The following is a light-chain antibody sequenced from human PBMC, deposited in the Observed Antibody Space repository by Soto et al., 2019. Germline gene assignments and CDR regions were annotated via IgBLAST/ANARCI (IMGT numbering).Light chain of an antibody. CDR3: CSYAGSSSAYV. V-gene: IGLV2-23*02. CDR2: EVS. Sequence: QSALTQPASVSGSPGQSITISCTGTSSVVGSYNVVSWYQQHPGKAPKLLIYEVSKRPSGVSDRFSGSKSGNTASLTISGLQAEDEADYHCCSYAGSSSAYVFGTGTKLTVL. CDR1: SSVVGSYNV. J-gene: IGLJ1*01.